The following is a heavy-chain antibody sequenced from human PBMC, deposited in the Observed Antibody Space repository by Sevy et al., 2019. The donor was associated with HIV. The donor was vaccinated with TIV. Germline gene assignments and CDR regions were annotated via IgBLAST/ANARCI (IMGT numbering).Heavy chain of an antibody. Sequence: GESLKISCADSGVTFSSYAMSWVRQAPGKGQEWVSTISGHGGSTYYAGAVKGRFTISRDNSKKMVYLQMNSLRAEDTAVYYCAKDSGISAQIVVALRYWGQGTQVTVSS. CDR1: GVTFSSYA. CDR3: AKDSGISAQIVVALRY. J-gene: IGHJ4*02. V-gene: IGHV3-23*01. D-gene: IGHD3-22*01. CDR2: ISGHGGST.